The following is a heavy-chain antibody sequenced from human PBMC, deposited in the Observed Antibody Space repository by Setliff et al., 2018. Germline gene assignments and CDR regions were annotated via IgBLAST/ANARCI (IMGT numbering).Heavy chain of an antibody. CDR1: GASLRSGSAY. CDR3: AREFVVISFVKNIHHHYGMDV. D-gene: IGHD2-21*01. V-gene: IGHV4-61*02. J-gene: IGHJ6*02. Sequence: SETLSLTCTVSGASLRSGSAYWGWLRQPAGKGLEWIGRIYTTGTTNYSPSLTGRVTMSADTSKNQISLKLSSVSAADTAVYYCAREFVVISFVKNIHHHYGMDVWGQGTTVTVSS. CDR2: IYTTGTT.